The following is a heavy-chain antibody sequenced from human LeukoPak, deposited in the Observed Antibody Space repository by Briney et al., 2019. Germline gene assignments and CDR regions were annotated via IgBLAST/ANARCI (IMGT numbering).Heavy chain of an antibody. CDR3: ARHPSIAVAGTFDY. CDR2: INWNGGST. J-gene: IGHJ4*02. Sequence: GGSLRLSCAASGFTFNDYGMSWVRQAPGKGLEWVSGINWNGGSTAYADSVRGRFTISRDNAKNSLYLQMNSLRAEDTALYYCARHPSIAVAGTFDYWGQGTLVTVS. D-gene: IGHD6-19*01. CDR1: GFTFNDYG. V-gene: IGHV3-20*04.